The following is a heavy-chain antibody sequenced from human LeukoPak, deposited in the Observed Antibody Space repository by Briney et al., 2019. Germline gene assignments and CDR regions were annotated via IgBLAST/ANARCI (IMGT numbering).Heavy chain of an antibody. J-gene: IGHJ5*02. CDR2: IYYSGST. CDR1: GGSISSGGYY. D-gene: IGHD4-11*01. V-gene: IGHV4-31*03. CDR3: ARAWTTVNWFDP. Sequence: SQTLSLTCTVSGGSISSGGYYWSWIRQHPGKGLEWIGYIYYSGSTYYNPSLKSRVTISVDTSKNQFSLKLSSVTAADTAVYYCARAWTTVNWFDPWGQGTLVTVSS.